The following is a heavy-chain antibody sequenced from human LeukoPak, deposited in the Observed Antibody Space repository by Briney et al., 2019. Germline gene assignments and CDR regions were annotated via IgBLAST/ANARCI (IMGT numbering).Heavy chain of an antibody. V-gene: IGHV4-59*01. D-gene: IGHD6-13*01. CDR2: IYYSGST. CDR3: ARGIAAAGRTFNWFDP. Sequence: PSETLSLTCTASGGSISSYYWSWIRQPPGKGLEWIGYIYYSGSTNYNPSLKSRVTISVDTSKNQFSLKLSSVTAADTAVYYCARGIAAAGRTFNWFDPWGQGTLVTVSS. J-gene: IGHJ5*02. CDR1: GGSISSYY.